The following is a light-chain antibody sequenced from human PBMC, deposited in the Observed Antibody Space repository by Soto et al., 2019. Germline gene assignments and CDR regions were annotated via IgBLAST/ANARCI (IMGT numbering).Light chain of an antibody. CDR2: EVS. CDR1: SSDIGDYNF. Sequence: QSALTQPASVSGSPGQSISISCTGTSSDIGDYNFVSWYQHHPDKAPKVIIYEVSNRPSGVSHRFAGSKSGNTASLTISGLQTEDEADYYCCSYARPTFYAFATGTKVTVL. CDR3: CSYARPTFYA. V-gene: IGLV2-14*01. J-gene: IGLJ1*01.